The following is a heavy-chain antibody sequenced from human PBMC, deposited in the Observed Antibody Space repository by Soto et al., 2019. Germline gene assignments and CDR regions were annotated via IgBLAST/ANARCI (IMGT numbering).Heavy chain of an antibody. CDR1: GFTFSSYA. D-gene: IGHD6-19*01. CDR3: ARVGGGSYSSGWRYYFDY. CDR2: ISSNGGST. J-gene: IGHJ4*02. V-gene: IGHV3-64*01. Sequence: GGSLRLSCAASGFTFSSYAMHWVRQAPGKGLEYVSAISSNGGSTYYANSVKGRFTISRDNSKNTLYLQMGSLRAEDMAVYYCARVGGGSYSSGWRYYFDYWGQGTLVTV.